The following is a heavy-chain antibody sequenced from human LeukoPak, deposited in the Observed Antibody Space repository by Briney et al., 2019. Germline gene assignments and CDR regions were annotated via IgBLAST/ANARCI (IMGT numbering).Heavy chain of an antibody. CDR3: ARGHSGYDNYYYYGMDV. J-gene: IGHJ6*04. V-gene: IGHV1-18*04. CDR2: ISAYNGNT. D-gene: IGHD5-12*01. Sequence: ASVKVSCKASGYTFTSYGISWVRQAPGQGLEWMGWISAYNGNTNYAQKLQGRVTMTTDTSTSTAYMELRSLRSDDTAVYYCARGHSGYDNYYYYGMDVWGKGTTVTVSS. CDR1: GYTFTSYG.